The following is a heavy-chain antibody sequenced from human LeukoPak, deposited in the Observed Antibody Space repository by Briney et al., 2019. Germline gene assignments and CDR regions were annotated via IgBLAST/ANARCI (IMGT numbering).Heavy chain of an antibody. CDR2: LYYRGDA. CDR3: ARHEPLGRGAWDY. J-gene: IGHJ4*02. Sequence: PSETLSLTCTVSGGSIRSNSYYWSWIRQPPGKGLEWIAYLYYRGDADSNPSLRGRATMSLDTSRNQFSLKLTSVTAADTAFYYCARHEPLGRGAWDYWGQGTPVIVSS. D-gene: IGHD1-14*01. CDR1: GGSIRSNSYY. V-gene: IGHV4-61*05.